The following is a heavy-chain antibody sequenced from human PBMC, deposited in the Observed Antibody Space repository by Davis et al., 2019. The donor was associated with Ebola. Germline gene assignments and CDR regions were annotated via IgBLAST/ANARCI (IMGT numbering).Heavy chain of an antibody. CDR2: IYHRGNT. V-gene: IGHV4-30-4*08. J-gene: IGHJ5*02. CDR3: ARVDSAGYYLYNWFDP. Sequence: WIRQPPGKGLEWIAYIYHRGNTYYNPSLKSRPTISLDTSKNQVSLNLASVTAADTAVYYCARVDSAGYYLYNWFDPWGQGTLVTVSS. D-gene: IGHD3-22*01.